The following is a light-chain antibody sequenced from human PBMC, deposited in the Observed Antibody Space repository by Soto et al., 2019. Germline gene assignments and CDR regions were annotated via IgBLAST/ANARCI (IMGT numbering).Light chain of an antibody. CDR3: TSYTSSSTNYV. CDR1: SSDIGGYNY. CDR2: EVS. Sequence: QSVLTQPASVSGSPGQSITISCTGTSSDIGGYNYVSWYQQHPGKAPKLMIYEVSNRPSGVSNRFSGSKSGNTASLTSSGLQAEDEADYYCTSYTSSSTNYVFGTGTKLTVL. V-gene: IGLV2-14*01. J-gene: IGLJ1*01.